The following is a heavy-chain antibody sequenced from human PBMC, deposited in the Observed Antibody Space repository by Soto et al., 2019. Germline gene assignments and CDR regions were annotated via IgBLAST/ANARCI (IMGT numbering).Heavy chain of an antibody. J-gene: IGHJ6*02. Sequence: GGYLRLSCAASGFTFGSYAMNWVRQAPGKGLEWVSGISGSGGSTYYADSVKGRVTISRDNSKNTLYLQMNSLRAEDTAIYYCAKVGLRAPTRTNLYYYGTDFWCQG. CDR1: GFTFGSYA. V-gene: IGHV3-23*01. CDR3: AKVGLRAPTRTNLYYYGTDF. D-gene: IGHD1-7*01. CDR2: ISGSGGST.